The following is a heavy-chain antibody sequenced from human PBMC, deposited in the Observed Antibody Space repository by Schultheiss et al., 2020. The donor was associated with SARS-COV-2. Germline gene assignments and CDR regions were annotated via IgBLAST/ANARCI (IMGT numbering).Heavy chain of an antibody. Sequence: ASVKVSCKASGYTFTGYYMHWVRQAPGQGLEWMGWINPNSGGTIYAQKFQGRVTLTRDTSISTAYMELSRLSSDDTAVYYCARDRDSSGWYRFDYWGQGTLVTVSS. D-gene: IGHD6-19*01. CDR1: GYTFTGYY. J-gene: IGHJ4*02. CDR2: INPNSGGT. V-gene: IGHV1-2*02. CDR3: ARDRDSSGWYRFDY.